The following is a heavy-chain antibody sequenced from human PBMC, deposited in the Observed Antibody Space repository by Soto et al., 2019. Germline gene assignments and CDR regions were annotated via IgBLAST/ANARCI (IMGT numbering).Heavy chain of an antibody. V-gene: IGHV4-59*01. J-gene: IGHJ4*01. CDR1: GGSISSYY. Sequence: PSETLSLTCTVSGGSISSYYWSWIRQPPGKGLEWIGYIYYSGSTNYNPSLKSRVTISVDTSKNQFSLKLSSVTAADTAVYYCARQDYYDSIGYRFDYWRHLTLVTV. D-gene: IGHD3-22*01. CDR2: IYYSGST. CDR3: ARQDYYDSIGYRFDY.